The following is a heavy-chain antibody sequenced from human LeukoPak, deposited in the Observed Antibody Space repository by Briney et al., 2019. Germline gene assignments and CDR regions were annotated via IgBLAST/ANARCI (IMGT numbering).Heavy chain of an antibody. CDR3: AKDPYYDSSGLWPYYFDY. Sequence: GGSLRLSCAASGFTFSSYAMSWVRQAPGKGLEWVSAISGSGGSTYYADSVKGRLTISRDNSKNTLYLQMNSLRAEDTAAYYCAKDPYYDSSGLWPYYFDYWGQGILVTVSS. J-gene: IGHJ4*02. CDR1: GFTFSSYA. CDR2: ISGSGGST. V-gene: IGHV3-23*01. D-gene: IGHD3-22*01.